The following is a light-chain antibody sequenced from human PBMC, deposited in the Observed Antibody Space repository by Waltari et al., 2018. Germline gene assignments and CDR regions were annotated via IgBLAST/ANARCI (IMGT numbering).Light chain of an antibody. V-gene: IGLV3-21*04. Sequence: SHVLTQPPSVSVAPGKTARITCGGNNIGSNSVHWYQQKPGQAPVLVMYDDSDRPSGIPERCSGSYSGNTATLTISGVEAGDEADYYCHVGDSSSDHWEVFGTGTKVTVL. CDR1: NIGSNS. CDR2: DDS. CDR3: HVGDSSSDHWEV. J-gene: IGLJ1*01.